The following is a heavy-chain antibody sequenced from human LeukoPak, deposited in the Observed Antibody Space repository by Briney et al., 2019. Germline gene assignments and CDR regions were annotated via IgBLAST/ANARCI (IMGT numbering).Heavy chain of an antibody. Sequence: GGSLRLSCAASGFTFSNSWMSWLRQAPGKGLEWVANINQDGSAKYYVDSVKGRFTISRDNAKNSLYLQMNSLRDEDTAVYYCARDYYGMDVWGQGTTVTVSS. J-gene: IGHJ6*02. V-gene: IGHV3-7*04. CDR1: GFTFSNSW. CDR3: ARDYYGMDV. CDR2: INQDGSAK.